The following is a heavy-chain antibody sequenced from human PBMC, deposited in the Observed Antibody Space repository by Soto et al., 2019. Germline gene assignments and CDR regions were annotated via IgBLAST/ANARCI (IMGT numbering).Heavy chain of an antibody. CDR2: IYYGGNT. V-gene: IGHV4-59*12. Sequence: PSETLSLTCTVSGGSISSYYWSWIRQPPGRGLEWVGSIYYGGNTYYNPSPKSRVTISVDRSKNQFSLKLSSVTAADTAVYYCARVPDRWGQGTLVTVSS. CDR3: ARVPDR. D-gene: IGHD2-2*01. J-gene: IGHJ5*02. CDR1: GGSISSYY.